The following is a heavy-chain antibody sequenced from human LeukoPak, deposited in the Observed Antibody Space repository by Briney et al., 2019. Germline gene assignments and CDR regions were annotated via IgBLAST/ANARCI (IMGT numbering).Heavy chain of an antibody. CDR2: INRDGSEK. J-gene: IGHJ4*02. V-gene: IGHV3-7*03. CDR1: GFTLSSRW. CDR3: ATYDSWSGYNIAY. Sequence: GGSLRLSGVVSGFTLSSRWMMWVRKAPGGGLEWLTNINRDGSEKNYVDSVKGRFTITRDNAENSLYLQMNSLKVEDSAIYYCATYDSWSGYNIAYWGQGTLVTVSS. D-gene: IGHD3-3*01.